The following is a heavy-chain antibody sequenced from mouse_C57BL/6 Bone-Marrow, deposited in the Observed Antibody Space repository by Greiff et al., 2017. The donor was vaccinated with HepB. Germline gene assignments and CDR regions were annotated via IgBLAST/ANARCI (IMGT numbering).Heavy chain of an antibody. J-gene: IGHJ3*01. CDR2: IDPSDSYT. Sequence: QVQLQQPGAELVMPGASVKLSCKASGYTFTSYWMHWVKQRPGQGLEWIGEIDPSDSYTNYNQKFKGKSTLTVDKSSSTAYMQLSSLTSEDSAVYYCARENYYSSSPAYWGQGTLVTVSA. D-gene: IGHD1-1*01. CDR1: GYTFTSYW. CDR3: ARENYYSSSPAY. V-gene: IGHV1-69*01.